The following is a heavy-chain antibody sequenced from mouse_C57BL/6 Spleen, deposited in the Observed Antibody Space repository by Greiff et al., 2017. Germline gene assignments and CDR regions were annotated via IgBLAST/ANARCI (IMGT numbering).Heavy chain of an antibody. CDR1: GYTFTDYE. Sequence: VKVVESGAELVRPGASVTLSCKASGYTFTDYEMHWVKQTPVHGLEWIGAIDPETGGTAYNQKFKGKAILTADKSSSTAYMELRSLTSEDSAVYYCTRNLGFDYWGQGTTLTVSS. V-gene: IGHV1-15*01. J-gene: IGHJ2*01. CDR3: TRNLGFDY. CDR2: IDPETGGT.